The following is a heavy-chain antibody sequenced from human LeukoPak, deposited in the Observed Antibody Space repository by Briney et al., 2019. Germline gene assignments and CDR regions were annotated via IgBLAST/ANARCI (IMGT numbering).Heavy chain of an antibody. CDR3: AKGAWFSGSYWHDY. D-gene: IGHD1-26*01. Sequence: GGSMRLSCAASGFAFSSYAMSWVRQAPGKGLEWVSAISGSGGTTYYADSVQGRFTISRDTSKNTLFLQMNSLRAEDTAVYYCAKGAWFSGSYWHDYWGQGTLVTVSS. V-gene: IGHV3-23*01. CDR1: GFAFSSYA. J-gene: IGHJ4*02. CDR2: ISGSGGTT.